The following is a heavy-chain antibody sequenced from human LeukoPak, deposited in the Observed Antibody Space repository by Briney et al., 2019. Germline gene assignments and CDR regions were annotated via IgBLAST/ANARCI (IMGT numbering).Heavy chain of an antibody. J-gene: IGHJ4*02. D-gene: IGHD3-16*01. CDR1: GFTFSDYA. V-gene: IGHV3-64*01. CDR3: ARVWGLV. CDR2: ISSNGGSI. Sequence: GGSLRLSCAASGFTFSDYAMHWVRQAPGKELEYVSAISSNGGSIHYANSVKGRFTVSRDNSKNTLYLEMNNLRGEDTAVYYCARVWGLVWGQGTLVTVSS.